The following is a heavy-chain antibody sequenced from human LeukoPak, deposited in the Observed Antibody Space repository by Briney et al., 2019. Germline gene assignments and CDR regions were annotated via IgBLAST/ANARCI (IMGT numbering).Heavy chain of an antibody. J-gene: IGHJ5*02. V-gene: IGHV5-51*01. CDR2: IYPGDSDT. CDR3: ARTTRHYRSGSYLDP. Sequence: GESLKISCKGSGYSFTSYWIGWVRQMPGKGLEWMGIIYPGDSDTRYSPSFQGQVTISADKSISTAYLQWSSLKASDTAMYYCARTTRHYRSGSYLDPWGQGTLVTVSS. CDR1: GYSFTSYW. D-gene: IGHD3-10*01.